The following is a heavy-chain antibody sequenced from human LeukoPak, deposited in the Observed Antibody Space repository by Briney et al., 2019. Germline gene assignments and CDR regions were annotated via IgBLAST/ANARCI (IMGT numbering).Heavy chain of an antibody. CDR1: GGSISRYY. J-gene: IGHJ4*02. D-gene: IGHD1-26*01. Sequence: SDTLSLTCTVSGGSISRYYWSWIRQPPGKGLEWIGYIYSTGSTNSNPSLKSRVTISVDPSKNHFSLKLTSVTAADTAVYYCARHESAVGALFYWGQGTLVTVSS. V-gene: IGHV4-59*08. CDR2: IYSTGST. CDR3: ARHESAVGALFY.